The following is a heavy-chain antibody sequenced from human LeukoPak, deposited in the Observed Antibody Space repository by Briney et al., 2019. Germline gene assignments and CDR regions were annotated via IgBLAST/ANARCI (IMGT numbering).Heavy chain of an antibody. V-gene: IGHV4-39*07. D-gene: IGHD1-26*01. CDR3: AREWVGATLGYYYYYMDV. CDR2: IYYSGST. CDR1: GGSISSSSYY. Sequence: SETLSLTCTVSGGSISSSSYYWGWIRQPPGKGLEWIGSIYYSGSTYYNPSLKSRVTISVDTSKNQFSLKLSSVTAADTAVYYCAREWVGATLGYYYYYMDVWGKGTTVTVSS. J-gene: IGHJ6*03.